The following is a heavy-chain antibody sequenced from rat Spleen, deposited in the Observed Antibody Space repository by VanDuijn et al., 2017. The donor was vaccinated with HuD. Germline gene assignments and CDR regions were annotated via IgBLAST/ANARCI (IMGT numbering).Heavy chain of an antibody. Sequence: QVPLKESGPGLVQPSQTLSLTCSVSGFSLTSYHVSWVRQPPGKGLEWMGVIWTGGITAYNSLLKSRLSISRDTSKSQVFLKMNSLQTDDTAIYFCTSLFLPHSRAFDYWGQGVMVTVSS. D-gene: IGHD1-4*01. CDR3: TSLFLPHSRAFDY. V-gene: IGHV2-43*01. J-gene: IGHJ2*01. CDR2: IWTGGIT. CDR1: GFSLTSYH.